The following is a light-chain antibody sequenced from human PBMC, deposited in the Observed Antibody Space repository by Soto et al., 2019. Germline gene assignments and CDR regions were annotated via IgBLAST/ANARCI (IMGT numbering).Light chain of an antibody. Sequence: EIVLTQSPATLSLSPGERATLSCRASQSVSRHLAWYQQKPGQAPRLLIYDASNRATGIPARFSGSGSGTDFTLTISSLEPEDFAVYYCQQYNDWPFTFGPGTKVDIK. CDR2: DAS. V-gene: IGKV3-11*01. CDR3: QQYNDWPFT. CDR1: QSVSRH. J-gene: IGKJ3*01.